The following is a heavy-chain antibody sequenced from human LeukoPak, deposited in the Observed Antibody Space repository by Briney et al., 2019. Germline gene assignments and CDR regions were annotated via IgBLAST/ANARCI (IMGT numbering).Heavy chain of an antibody. V-gene: IGHV4-59*11. CDR1: GVAISSHY. Sequence: SETLSLTCTVSGVAISSHYWSWIRQPPGKGPEWLGFIISTGTGNYNPSLKGRVTLSIDTPKDQFSLRLRSVTAADTAVYYCARVTVEAATKRYFDYWGQGARVTVSS. CDR3: ARVTVEAATKRYFDY. CDR2: IISTGTG. J-gene: IGHJ4*02. D-gene: IGHD2-15*01.